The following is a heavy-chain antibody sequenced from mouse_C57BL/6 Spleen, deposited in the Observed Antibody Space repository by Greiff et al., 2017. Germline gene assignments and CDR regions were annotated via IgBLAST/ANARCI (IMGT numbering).Heavy chain of an antibody. CDR1: GYTFTSYW. V-gene: IGHV1-50*01. J-gene: IGHJ4*01. D-gene: IGHD2-10*02. Sequence: VKLQQPGAELVKPGASVKLSCKASGYTFTSYWMQWVKQRPGQGLEWIGEIDPSDSYTNYNQKFKGKATLTVDTSSSTAYMQLSSLTSEDSAVYYCARSYGKGAMDYWGQGTSVTVSS. CDR2: IDPSDSYT. CDR3: ARSYGKGAMDY.